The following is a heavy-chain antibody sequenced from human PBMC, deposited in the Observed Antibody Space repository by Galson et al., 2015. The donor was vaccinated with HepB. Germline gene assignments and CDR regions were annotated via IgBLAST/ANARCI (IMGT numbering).Heavy chain of an antibody. V-gene: IGHV4-4*07. D-gene: IGHD6-6*01. Sequence: SETLSLTCTVSGGSISSYYWSWIRQPAGKGLEWIGRIYTSGSTNYNPSLKSRVTMSVDTSKSQFSLKVSSVTAADTAVYYCARGRYSSPSGGLDCWGQGTLVTVSS. CDR2: IYTSGST. J-gene: IGHJ4*02. CDR3: ARGRYSSPSGGLDC. CDR1: GGSISSYY.